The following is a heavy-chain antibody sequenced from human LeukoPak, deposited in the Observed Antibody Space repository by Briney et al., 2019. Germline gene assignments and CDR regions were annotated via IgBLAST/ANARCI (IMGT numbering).Heavy chain of an antibody. J-gene: IGHJ3*02. Sequence: ASETLSLTCAVYGGSFSGYYWSWIRQPPGKGLEWIGEINHSGSTNYNPSLKSRVTISVDTSKNQFSLKLSSVTAADTAVYYCARGEAAAAYPPAFDIWAKGQWSPSLQ. CDR3: ARGEAAAAYPPAFDI. V-gene: IGHV4-34*01. CDR2: INHSGST. CDR1: GGSFSGYY. D-gene: IGHD6-13*01.